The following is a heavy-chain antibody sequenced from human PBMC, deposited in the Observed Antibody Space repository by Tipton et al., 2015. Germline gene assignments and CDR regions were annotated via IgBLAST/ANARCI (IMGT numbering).Heavy chain of an antibody. D-gene: IGHD5-24*01. CDR3: ARDLEHGMDV. CDR2: ISYSGST. V-gene: IGHV4-61*01. J-gene: IGHJ6*02. Sequence: TLSLTCTVSGGSVSTSNYYWGWIRQSPGKGLEWIGYISYSGSTHFNPYLKRRVTISLDTSKNQFSLTLNSVTAADTAVYYCARDLEHGMDVWGQGTTVTVSS. CDR1: GGSVSTSNYY.